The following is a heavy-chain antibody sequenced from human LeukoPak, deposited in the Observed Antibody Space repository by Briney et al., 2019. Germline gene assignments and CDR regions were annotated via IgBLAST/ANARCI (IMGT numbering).Heavy chain of an antibody. CDR2: IYHSGST. D-gene: IGHD2-2*01. CDR3: ARRRYCSSTSCSDFDY. J-gene: IGHJ4*02. CDR1: GGSISSGGYS. Sequence: SETLSLTCAVSGGSISSGGYSWSWIRQPPGKGLEWIGYIYHSGSTYYNPSLKSRVTISVDTSKNQFSLKLSSVTAADTAVYYCARRRYCSSTSCSDFDYWGQGTLVTVSS. V-gene: IGHV4-30-2*03.